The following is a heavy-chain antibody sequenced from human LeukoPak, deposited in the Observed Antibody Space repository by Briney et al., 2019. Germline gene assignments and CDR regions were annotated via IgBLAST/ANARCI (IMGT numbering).Heavy chain of an antibody. CDR3: ARSVRAWDGYCSSTSCYRIDY. CDR2: ISSSSSYI. Sequence: GGSLRLSCAASGFTFSSYAMHWVRQAPGKGLEWVSSISSSSSYIYYADSVKGRFTISRDNAKNSLYLQMNSLRAEDTAVYYCARSVRAWDGYCSSTSCYRIDYWGQGTLVTVSS. V-gene: IGHV3-21*01. J-gene: IGHJ4*02. D-gene: IGHD2-2*02. CDR1: GFTFSSYA.